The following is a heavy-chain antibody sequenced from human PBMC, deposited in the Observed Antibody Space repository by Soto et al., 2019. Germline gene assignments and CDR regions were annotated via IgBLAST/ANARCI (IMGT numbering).Heavy chain of an antibody. CDR2: ISYDGSNK. Sequence: PGGSLRLSCAASGFTFSSYGMHWVRQAPGKGLEWVAVISYDGSNKYYADSVKGRFTISRDNSKNTLYLQMNSLRAEDTAVYYCAKEDYGDYAVDYWGQGXLVTVYS. CDR3: AKEDYGDYAVDY. J-gene: IGHJ4*02. CDR1: GFTFSSYG. V-gene: IGHV3-30*18. D-gene: IGHD4-17*01.